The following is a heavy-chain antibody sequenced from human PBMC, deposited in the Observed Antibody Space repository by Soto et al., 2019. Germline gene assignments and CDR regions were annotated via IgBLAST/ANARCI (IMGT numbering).Heavy chain of an antibody. CDR1: GFTFSSYW. D-gene: IGHD1-1*01. CDR2: IKQDGSEK. CDR3: ARLVTGTTYYYYYMDV. J-gene: IGHJ6*03. V-gene: IGHV3-7*01. Sequence: EVQLVESGGGLVQPGGSLRLSCAASGFTFSSYWMSWVRQAPGKVLEWVANIKQDGSEKYYVDSVKGRFTISRDNAKNSLYLQMNSLRAEDTAVYYCARLVTGTTYYYYYMDVWGKGTTVTVSS.